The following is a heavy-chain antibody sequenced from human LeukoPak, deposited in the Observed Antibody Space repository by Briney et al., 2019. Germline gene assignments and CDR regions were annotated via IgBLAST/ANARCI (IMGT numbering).Heavy chain of an antibody. D-gene: IGHD3-10*01. CDR2: IYISGST. Sequence: PSETLSLTCSVSGYSISSGYYWGWIQQPAGKGLEWIGRIYISGSTNYNPSLKSRVTMSVDTSKNQFSLKLSSVSAADTAVYYCARGDYYGSGGLDYWGQGTLVTVSS. CDR3: ARGDYYGSGGLDY. J-gene: IGHJ4*02. V-gene: IGHV4-38-2*02. CDR1: GYSISSGYY.